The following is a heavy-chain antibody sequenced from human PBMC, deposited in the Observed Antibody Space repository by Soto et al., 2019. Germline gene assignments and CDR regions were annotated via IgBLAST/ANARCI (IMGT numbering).Heavy chain of an antibody. CDR1: GYTFTTYA. CDR3: ARSIVVVTALDY. D-gene: IGHD2-21*02. CDR2: INAGNGNT. J-gene: IGHJ4*02. Sequence: QVQLVQSGAEEKKPGASVKVSCKASGYTFTTYAMHWVRQAPGQRLEWMGWINAGNGNTKYSQKFQGRVNITRDPSASTDYMELSSLRSEDTAVYYCARSIVVVTALDYWGQGTLVTVSS. V-gene: IGHV1-3*05.